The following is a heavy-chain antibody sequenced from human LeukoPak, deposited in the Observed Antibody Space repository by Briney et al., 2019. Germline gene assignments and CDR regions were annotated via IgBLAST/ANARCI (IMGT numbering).Heavy chain of an antibody. J-gene: IGHJ4*02. Sequence: PPGGSLRLSCAASGFTFSDSAMTWVRQAPGKGLEWVSLISFSGDSIYYADSVRGRFTISRDNSKDTLYLQMNSLRAEDTAIYYCAKDTRAGGWGQGTLVTVSS. CDR3: AKDTRAGG. CDR2: ISFSGDSI. CDR1: GFTFSDSA. D-gene: IGHD1-26*01. V-gene: IGHV3-23*01.